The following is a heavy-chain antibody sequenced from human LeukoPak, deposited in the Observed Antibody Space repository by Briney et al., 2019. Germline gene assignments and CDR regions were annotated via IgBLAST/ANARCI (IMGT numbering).Heavy chain of an antibody. J-gene: IGHJ6*02. D-gene: IGHD3-22*01. CDR1: GGSISSSSYY. V-gene: IGHV4-39*07. Sequence: SGTLSLTCTVSGGSISSSSYYWGWIRQPPGKGLEWIGSIYYSGSTYYNPSLKSRVTISVDTSKNQFSLKLSSVTAADTAVYYCARAGDYDSSGYYYYYYYGMDVWGQGTTVTVSS. CDR3: ARAGDYDSSGYYYYYYYGMDV. CDR2: IYYSGST.